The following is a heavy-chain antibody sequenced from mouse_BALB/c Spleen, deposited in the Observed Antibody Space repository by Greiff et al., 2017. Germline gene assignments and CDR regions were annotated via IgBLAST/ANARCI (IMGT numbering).Heavy chain of an antibody. D-gene: IGHD2-4*01. J-gene: IGHJ3*01. Sequence: QVQLQQSGPELVKPGASVRISCKASGYTFTSYYIHWVKQRPGQGLEWIGWIYPGNVNTKYNEKFKGKATLTADKSSSTAYMQLSSLTSEDSAVYFCARSNDYDWFAYWGQGTLVTVSA. CDR1: GYTFTSYY. CDR2: IYPGNVNT. V-gene: IGHV1S56*01. CDR3: ARSNDYDWFAY.